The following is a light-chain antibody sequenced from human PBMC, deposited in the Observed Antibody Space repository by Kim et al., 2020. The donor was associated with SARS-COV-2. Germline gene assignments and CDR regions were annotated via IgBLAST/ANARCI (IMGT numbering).Light chain of an antibody. V-gene: IGKV1-39*01. J-gene: IGKJ1*01. Sequence: DIQMTQSPSSLSASVGDRVTITCRASQDISRYLNWYQQKPGKAPKLLIYTASSLQSVVPSRFTGSGSETDFTLTISSLQPEDFATYYCQQTYSASRTFGQGTKVDIK. CDR3: QQTYSASRT. CDR2: TAS. CDR1: QDISRY.